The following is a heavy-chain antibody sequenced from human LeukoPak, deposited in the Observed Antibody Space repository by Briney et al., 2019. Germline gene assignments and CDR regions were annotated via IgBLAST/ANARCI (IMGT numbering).Heavy chain of an antibody. CDR1: GFTFSTYW. V-gene: IGHV3-7*01. D-gene: IGHD4-17*01. Sequence: PGGTLRLSCAASGFTFSTYWMSWVRQAPGKGLEWVANIKQDGSEKYYVDSVKGRFTISRDNAKNSLYLQMNSLRAEDTAVYYCARGSTVTTQGILYYYYYMDVWGKGTTVTVSS. CDR3: ARGSTVTTQGILYYYYYMDV. CDR2: IKQDGSEK. J-gene: IGHJ6*03.